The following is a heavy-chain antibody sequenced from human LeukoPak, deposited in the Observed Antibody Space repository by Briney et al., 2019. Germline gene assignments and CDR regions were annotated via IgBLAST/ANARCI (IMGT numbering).Heavy chain of an antibody. CDR3: ARARVYTARDYYFDY. Sequence: SETLSLTCAVYGGSFSGYYWSWIRQPPGKGLEWIGEINHSGSTNYNPSLKSRVTISVDTSKNQFSLKLSSVTAADTAVYYCARARVYTARDYYFDYWGQGTLVTVSS. D-gene: IGHD5-18*01. CDR2: INHSGST. V-gene: IGHV4-34*01. CDR1: GGSFSGYY. J-gene: IGHJ4*02.